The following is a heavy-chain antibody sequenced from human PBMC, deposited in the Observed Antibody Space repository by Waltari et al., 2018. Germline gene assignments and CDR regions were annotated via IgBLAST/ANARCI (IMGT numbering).Heavy chain of an antibody. J-gene: IGHJ4*02. CDR3: AREGVVTIRWGGLDY. D-gene: IGHD4-4*01. CDR2: ISAYNGNT. Sequence: QVQLVQSGAEVKKPGASVKVSCKASGYTFTSYGISWVRQAPGQGLEWMGWISAYNGNTTYAQKLQGRVTMTTDTSTSTAYMERRSLGSDDTAVYYCAREGVVTIRWGGLDYWGQGTLVTVSS. CDR1: GYTFTSYG. V-gene: IGHV1-18*01.